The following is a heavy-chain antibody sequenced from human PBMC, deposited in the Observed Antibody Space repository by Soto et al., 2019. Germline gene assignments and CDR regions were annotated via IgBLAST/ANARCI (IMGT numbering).Heavy chain of an antibody. D-gene: IGHD2-2*01. Sequence: QMQLMQSGPEVKKPGTSVKVSCKASGFTFTSSAMQWVRQARGQRLEWIGWIVVGSGNTNYAQKFQERVTITRDMSTSTAYMELSSLRSEDTAVYYCAAGYCSSTSCYSMFDYWGQGTLVTVSS. V-gene: IGHV1-58*02. CDR3: AAGYCSSTSCYSMFDY. CDR2: IVVGSGNT. CDR1: GFTFTSSA. J-gene: IGHJ4*02.